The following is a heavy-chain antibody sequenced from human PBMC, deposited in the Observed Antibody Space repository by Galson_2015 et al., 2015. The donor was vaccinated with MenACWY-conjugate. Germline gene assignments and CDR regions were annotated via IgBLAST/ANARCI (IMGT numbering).Heavy chain of an antibody. D-gene: IGHD3/OR15-3a*01. Sequence: SLRLSCAASGITFSDYRMNWVRQAPGKGLEWVSYISDSSRTIYYADSVKGRFTISRDNAKNTLYLQMNSLRDEDTAVYYCVRGTGTLDGRVYWGQGTLVTVSS. CDR3: VRGTGTLDGRVY. V-gene: IGHV3-48*02. CDR2: ISDSSRTI. J-gene: IGHJ4*02. CDR1: GITFSDYR.